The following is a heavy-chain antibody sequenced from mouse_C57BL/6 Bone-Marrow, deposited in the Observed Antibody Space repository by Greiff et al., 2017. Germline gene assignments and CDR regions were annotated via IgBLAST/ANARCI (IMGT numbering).Heavy chain of an antibody. D-gene: IGHD1-1*01. Sequence: QVQLQQSGPELVKPGASVKISCKASGYAFSSSWMNWVKQRPGKGLEWIGRIYPGDGDTNYNGKFKGKATLTADKSSSTAYMQLSSLTSEDSAVYVCARSGVTTVAWFDYWGQGTTLTVSS. CDR1: GYAFSSSW. CDR2: IYPGDGDT. V-gene: IGHV1-82*01. CDR3: ARSGVTTVAWFDY. J-gene: IGHJ2*01.